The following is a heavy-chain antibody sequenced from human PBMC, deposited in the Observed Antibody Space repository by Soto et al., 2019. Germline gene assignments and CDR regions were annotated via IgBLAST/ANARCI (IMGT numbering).Heavy chain of an antibody. CDR3: ARDLWGYCGGDCYALDV. CDR1: GASISRYY. V-gene: IGHV4-59*01. D-gene: IGHD2-21*02. Sequence: QVRLQESGPGLVKPSETLSLTCTVSGASISRYYWSWIRQSPGKGLEWIGYLYNTGSTIYNPSLSSRLTKSFDTSKNQFSLKMNSVTAPDTAVYYCARDLWGYCGGDCYALDVWGQGNKVTVSS. J-gene: IGHJ6*02. CDR2: LYNTGST.